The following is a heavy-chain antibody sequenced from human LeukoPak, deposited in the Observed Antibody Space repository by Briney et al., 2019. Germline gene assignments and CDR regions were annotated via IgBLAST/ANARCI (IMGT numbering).Heavy chain of an antibody. D-gene: IGHD2-15*01. CDR3: AKFRLSLVVVVAASRWFDP. J-gene: IGHJ5*02. CDR1: GFTYSSYS. V-gene: IGHV3-21*04. CDR2: ISSSSSYI. Sequence: PGGSLRLSCAASGFTYSSYSMNWVRQAPGKGLEWVSSISSSSSYIYYADSVKGRFTISRDSAKNSLYLQMNSLRAEDTAVYYCAKFRLSLVVVVAASRWFDPWGQGTLVTVSS.